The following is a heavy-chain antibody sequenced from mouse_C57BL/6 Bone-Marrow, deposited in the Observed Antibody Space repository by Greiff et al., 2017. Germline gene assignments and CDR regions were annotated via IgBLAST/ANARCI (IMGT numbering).Heavy chain of an antibody. D-gene: IGHD1-1*01. CDR2: IDLNSGGT. Sequence: QVQLQQPGAELVKPGASVKLSCKASGYTFTSYWMHWVKQRPGRGLEWIGRIDLNSGGTKYNEKFKSKATLTVDKPSSTAYMQLSSLTSEDSAVYYCASRPPTVAPWYFDVWGTGTTVTVSS. CDR3: ASRPPTVAPWYFDV. CDR1: GYTFTSYW. J-gene: IGHJ1*03. V-gene: IGHV1-72*01.